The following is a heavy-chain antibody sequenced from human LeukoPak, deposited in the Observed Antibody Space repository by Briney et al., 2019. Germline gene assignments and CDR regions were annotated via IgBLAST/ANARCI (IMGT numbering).Heavy chain of an antibody. D-gene: IGHD6-19*01. Sequence: GASVKVSCKASGYTFTGYYMHWVRQAPGQGLEWMGRINPNNGGTNYAQKFQDRVTMTRDTSISTAYLQWSSLKASDTAMYYCARAEINQWPGRWADVFDIWGQGTMVTVSS. CDR2: INPNNGGT. V-gene: IGHV1-2*06. J-gene: IGHJ3*02. CDR3: ARAEINQWPGRWADVFDI. CDR1: GYTFTGYY.